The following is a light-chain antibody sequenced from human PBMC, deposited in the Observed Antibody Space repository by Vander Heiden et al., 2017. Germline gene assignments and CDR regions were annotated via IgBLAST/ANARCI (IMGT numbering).Light chain of an antibody. CDR2: EVS. CDR1: SSDVGSYNL. Sequence: QSALTQPASVSGSPGQSIPLSCTGTSSDVGSYNLVSWYQQHPGKAPKLMIYEVSKRPSGVSNRFSGSKSGNTASLTISGLQAEDEADYYCCSYAGSSTNWVFGGGTKLTVL. CDR3: CSYAGSSTNWV. J-gene: IGLJ3*02. V-gene: IGLV2-23*02.